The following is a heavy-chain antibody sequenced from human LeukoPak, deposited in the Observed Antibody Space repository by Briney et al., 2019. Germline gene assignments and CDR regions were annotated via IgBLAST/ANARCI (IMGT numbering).Heavy chain of an antibody. CDR2: ISGSVGSS. CDR3: SKQSSSGWTYYYFGMDV. Sequence: QPGASLRLSCVASGFTFSSYAMSWVRQAPGKGLEWVSAISGSVGSSYYADSVKGRFTISRDNSKNTLYLQMNSLRAEDTAVYYCSKQSSSGWTYYYFGMDVWGQGTTVTVSS. CDR1: GFTFSSYA. D-gene: IGHD6-19*01. J-gene: IGHJ6*02. V-gene: IGHV3-23*01.